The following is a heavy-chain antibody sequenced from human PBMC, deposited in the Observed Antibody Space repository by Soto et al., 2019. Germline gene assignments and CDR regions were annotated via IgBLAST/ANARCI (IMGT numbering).Heavy chain of an antibody. J-gene: IGHJ4*02. CDR2: INPNSGGT. CDR3: ARLYYYGSGTDSYYFDY. Sequence: ASVKVSCKASGYTFTGYYMHWVRQAPGQGLEWMGWINPNSGGTNYAQKFQGWVTMTRDTSISTAYMELSRLRSDDTAVYYCARLYYYGSGTDSYYFDYWGQGTLVTVS. V-gene: IGHV1-2*04. D-gene: IGHD3-10*01. CDR1: GYTFTGYY.